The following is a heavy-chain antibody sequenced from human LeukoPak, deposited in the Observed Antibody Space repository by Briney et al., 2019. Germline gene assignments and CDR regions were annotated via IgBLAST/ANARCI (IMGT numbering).Heavy chain of an antibody. D-gene: IGHD6-19*01. J-gene: IGHJ4*02. CDR3: ARVRYSSGWPRFDY. V-gene: IGHV3-74*01. Sequence: GGSLRLSCAASGFTFSSYWMYWVRQAPGKGLVWVSRINSDGSSTSYADSVKGRFTISRDNAKNTLYLQMNSLRAEDTAVYYCARVRYSSGWPRFDYWGQGTLVTVSS. CDR1: GFTFSSYW. CDR2: INSDGSST.